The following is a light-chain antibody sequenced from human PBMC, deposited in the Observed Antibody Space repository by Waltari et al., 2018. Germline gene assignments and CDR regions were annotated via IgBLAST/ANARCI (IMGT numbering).Light chain of an antibody. CDR1: NLATKS. CDR2: EDT. J-gene: IGLJ3*02. CDR3: QVWDSSTDHWV. V-gene: IGLV3-21*04. Sequence: SYELAQPPSVSAAPGKTASFTCGGTNLATKSVHWYQQKPGQAPALVIYEDTDRPSGIPERFSGSNAGNTATLTISRVEAGDEADYYCQVWDSSTDHWVFGGGTKLTVL.